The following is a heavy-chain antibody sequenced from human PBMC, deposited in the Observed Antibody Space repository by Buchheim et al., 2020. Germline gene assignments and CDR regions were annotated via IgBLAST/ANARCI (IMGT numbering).Heavy chain of an antibody. Sequence: EVQLVESGGDLVKPGGSLRLSCAGSRFIFFNYTLNWVRQAPGEGLEWVSSISSRSSYIYYADSIKGRFTISRDNAKSSLYLHMNNLRVEDTALYYCAAISRDANRGLEYWGQGT. CDR2: ISSRSSYI. D-gene: IGHD5-24*01. CDR3: AAISRDANRGLEY. V-gene: IGHV3-21*02. J-gene: IGHJ4*02. CDR1: RFIFFNYT.